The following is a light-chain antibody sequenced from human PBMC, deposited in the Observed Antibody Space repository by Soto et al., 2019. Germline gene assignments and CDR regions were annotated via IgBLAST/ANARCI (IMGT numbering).Light chain of an antibody. CDR2: VAS. CDR3: QQNGSSPYT. Sequence: EIVLTQSPGTLSLSPGERATLSCRASLSVSSSYLAWYQQKPGQAPRLLLYVASSRATGIPDRFSGSGSGTDFTLTISRLEPEDFAVYYCQQNGSSPYTFGQGTKLEI. CDR1: LSVSSSY. V-gene: IGKV3-20*01. J-gene: IGKJ2*01.